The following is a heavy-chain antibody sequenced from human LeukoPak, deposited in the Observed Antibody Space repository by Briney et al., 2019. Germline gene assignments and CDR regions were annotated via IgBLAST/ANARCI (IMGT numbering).Heavy chain of an antibody. CDR3: ARTLGLHEEPDY. CDR1: GFTFSSYS. D-gene: IGHD1-14*01. V-gene: IGHV3-21*01. Sequence: GGSLRLSCAASGFTFSSYSMNWVRQAPGKGLEWVSSISSSSSYIYYADSVKGRFTISRDNAKNSPYLQMNSLRAEDTAVYYCARTLGLHEEPDYWGQGTLVTVSS. CDR2: ISSSSSYI. J-gene: IGHJ4*02.